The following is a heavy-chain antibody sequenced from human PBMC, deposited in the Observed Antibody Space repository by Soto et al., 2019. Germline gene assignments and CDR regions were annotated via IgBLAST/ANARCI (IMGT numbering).Heavy chain of an antibody. V-gene: IGHV1-18*04. CDR3: ARYRFYYDFWSGYWYYFDY. CDR2: ISAYNGNT. D-gene: IGHD3-3*01. J-gene: IGHJ4*02. Sequence: ASVKVSCKASGYTFTSYGISWVRQAPGQGLEWMGWISAYNGNTNYAQKLQGRVTMTTDTSTSTAYMELRSLRSDDTAVYYCARYRFYYDFWSGYWYYFDYWGQGTPVTVYS. CDR1: GYTFTSYG.